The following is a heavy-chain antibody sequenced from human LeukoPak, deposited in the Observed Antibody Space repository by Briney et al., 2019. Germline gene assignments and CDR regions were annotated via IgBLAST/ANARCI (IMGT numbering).Heavy chain of an antibody. CDR2: ISFDERNK. D-gene: IGHD2-2*02. V-gene: IGHV3-30*18. CDR1: GFTFNAYD. CDR3: AKEPATIRAFDY. Sequence: PGGSLRLSCAASGFTFNAYDMHWVRQAPGKGLEWMAVISFDERNKYYADSVKGRFTISRDNSKNTLYLQMNSLRGEDTAVYYCAKEPATIRAFDYWGQGTLVTVSS. J-gene: IGHJ4*02.